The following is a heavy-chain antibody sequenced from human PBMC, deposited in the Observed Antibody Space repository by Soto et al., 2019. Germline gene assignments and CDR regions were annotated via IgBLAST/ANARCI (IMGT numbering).Heavy chain of an antibody. J-gene: IGHJ4*02. Sequence: VASVKVSCKASGYTFTSYYMHWVRQAPGQGLEWMGIINPSGGSTSYAQKFQGRVTMTRDTSTSTVYMELSSLRSEDTAVYYCARETRWGYCSGGSCYVDYWGQGTLVTVSS. CDR2: INPSGGST. V-gene: IGHV1-46*01. CDR3: ARETRWGYCSGGSCYVDY. D-gene: IGHD2-15*01. CDR1: GYTFTSYY.